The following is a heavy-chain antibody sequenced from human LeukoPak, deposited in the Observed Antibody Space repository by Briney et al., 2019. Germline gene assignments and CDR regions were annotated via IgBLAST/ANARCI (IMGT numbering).Heavy chain of an antibody. D-gene: IGHD3-3*01. CDR1: GGSFSSYY. Sequence: SETLSLTCAVYGGSFSSYYWSWIRQPPGKGLEWIGEINHSGSTNYNPSLKSRVTISVDTSKNQFSLKLSSVTAADTAVYYCARRVYITIFGVVSAAQNWFDPWGQGTLVTVSS. J-gene: IGHJ5*02. CDR2: INHSGST. CDR3: ARRVYITIFGVVSAAQNWFDP. V-gene: IGHV4-34*01.